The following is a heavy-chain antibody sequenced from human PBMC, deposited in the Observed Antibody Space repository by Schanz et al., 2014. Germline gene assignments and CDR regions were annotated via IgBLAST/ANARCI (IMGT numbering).Heavy chain of an antibody. V-gene: IGHV3-11*01. Sequence: QVQLVESGGGLVKPGGSLRLSCAASGFIFSDYYMAWIRQAPGKGPEYVSYISSGGTTTYHSDSVKGRFTISRDNSKSTLYVEMNSLRVEDTAVYYCAKTLFPGGTQTFGNWGRGTLXTVSS. J-gene: IGHJ4*02. D-gene: IGHD2-8*02. CDR1: GFIFSDYY. CDR3: AKTLFPGGTQTFGN. CDR2: ISSGGTTT.